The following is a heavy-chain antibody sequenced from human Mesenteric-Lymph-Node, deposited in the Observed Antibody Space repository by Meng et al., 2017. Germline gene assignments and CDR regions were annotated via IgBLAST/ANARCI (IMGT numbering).Heavy chain of an antibody. CDR2: ISIDGSNK. CDR3: ARDHSSGWNGWYFDL. J-gene: IGHJ2*01. CDR1: GSTFSSVA. D-gene: IGHD6-19*01. V-gene: IGHV3-30*07. Sequence: SGGGVVQPGRALRLSCAASGSTFSSVAMHWVRKAPGKGLEWVAVISIDGSNKYYADSVKGRFTISRDNSKNTLYLQMNSLRAEDTAVYYCARDHSSGWNGWYFDLWGRGTLVTVSS.